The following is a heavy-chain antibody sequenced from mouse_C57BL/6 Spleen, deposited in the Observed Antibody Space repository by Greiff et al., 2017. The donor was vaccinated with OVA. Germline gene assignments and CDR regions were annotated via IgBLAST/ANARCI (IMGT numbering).Heavy chain of an antibody. V-gene: IGHV1-81*01. D-gene: IGHD2-3*01. CDR2: IYPRSGNT. J-gene: IGHJ3*01. CDR1: GYTFTSYG. Sequence: VQLQQSGAELARPGASVKLSCKASGYTFTSYGISWVKQRTGQGLEWIGEIYPRSGNTYYNEKFKGKATLTADKSSSTAYMELRSLTSEDSAVYFCARGYDGYYGDAYWGQGTLVTVSA. CDR3: ARGYDGYYGDAY.